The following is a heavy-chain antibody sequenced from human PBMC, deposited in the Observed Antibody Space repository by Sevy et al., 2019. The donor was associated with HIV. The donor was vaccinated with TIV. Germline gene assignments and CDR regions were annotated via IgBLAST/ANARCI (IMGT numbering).Heavy chain of an antibody. CDR2: ISPHNGDT. CDR3: ARAYCSGGRCYSLAF. Sequence: ASVKVSCKVSGYTFTTYRITWVRQAPGQGLESMGWISPHNGDTYYVQKFQGRVTLITDTSTTTAYMELRSLRSDDTAIYYCARAYCSGGRCYSLAFWGQGTLVTVSS. J-gene: IGHJ4*02. D-gene: IGHD2-15*01. V-gene: IGHV1-18*01. CDR1: GYTFTTYR.